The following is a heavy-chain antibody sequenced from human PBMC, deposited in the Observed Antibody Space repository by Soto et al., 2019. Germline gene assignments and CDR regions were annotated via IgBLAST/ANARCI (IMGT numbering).Heavy chain of an antibody. J-gene: IGHJ5*02. CDR2: ISSSSSTI. Sequence: GGSLRLSCAASGFTFSSYSMNWVRQAPGKGLEWVSYISSSSSTIYYADSVKGRFTISRDNAKNSLYLQMNSLRDEDTAVYYCAVVVAATGRWFDPWGQGTLVTVSS. CDR3: AVVVAATGRWFDP. CDR1: GFTFSSYS. V-gene: IGHV3-48*02. D-gene: IGHD2-15*01.